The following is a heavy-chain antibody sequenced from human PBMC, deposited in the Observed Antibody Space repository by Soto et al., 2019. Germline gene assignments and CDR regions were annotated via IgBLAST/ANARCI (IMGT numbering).Heavy chain of an antibody. CDR2: IYWDDDK. J-gene: IGHJ2*01. D-gene: IGHD4-17*01. CDR3: AQQRMTTVTTRSYWYFDL. Sequence: QITLKESGPTLVKPTQTLTLTCTFSGFSLSNSGVGVGWIRQPPGKALEWLALIYWDDDKRYSPSLKSRLTITKDTSKNQVVLTMTNMDPVDTATYYCAQQRMTTVTTRSYWYFDLWGRGTLVTVSS. CDR1: GFSLSNSGVG. V-gene: IGHV2-5*02.